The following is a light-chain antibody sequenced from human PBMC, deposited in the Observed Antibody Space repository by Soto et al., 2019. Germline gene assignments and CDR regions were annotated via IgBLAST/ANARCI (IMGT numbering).Light chain of an antibody. V-gene: IGKV3D-20*02. J-gene: IGKJ5*01. CDR1: QSVSSTY. Sequence: EIVLTQSPGTLSLSPGERATLSCRASQSVSSTYLAWYQQKPGQAPRLLIYGASSRATGIPDRFSGSGSGTDFTLTISSLEPEDFAVYYCQQRSNWPIITFGQGTRLEIK. CDR2: GAS. CDR3: QQRSNWPIIT.